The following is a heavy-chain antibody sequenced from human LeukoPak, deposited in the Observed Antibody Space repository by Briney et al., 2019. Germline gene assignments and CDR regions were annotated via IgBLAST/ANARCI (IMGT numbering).Heavy chain of an antibody. CDR2: ITGNGGYT. V-gene: IGHV3-23*01. CDR1: GFTFSSYA. CDR3: ARETKIDY. Sequence: GGSLRLSCAASGFTFSSYAMSWVRQAPGTGLEWVSTITGNGGYTYYADSVEGRFTISRDSSKNTLYLQMNSLRVEDTALYYCARETKIDYWGQGALVTVSS. D-gene: IGHD1-7*01. J-gene: IGHJ4*02.